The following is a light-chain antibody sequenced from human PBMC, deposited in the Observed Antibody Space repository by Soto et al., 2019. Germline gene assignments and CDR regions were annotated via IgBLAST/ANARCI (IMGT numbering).Light chain of an antibody. J-gene: IGLJ2*01. CDR2: EVN. V-gene: IGLV2-8*01. Sequence: SALTQPPSASGSPGQSVTISCTGTSSDVGGYNYVSWYQQHPGTAPKLMIYEVNKRPSGVPDRFSGSKSGNTASLTVSGLQAEDEADYYCSSYAGRNNVVFGGGTQLTVL. CDR1: SSDVGGYNY. CDR3: SSYAGRNNVV.